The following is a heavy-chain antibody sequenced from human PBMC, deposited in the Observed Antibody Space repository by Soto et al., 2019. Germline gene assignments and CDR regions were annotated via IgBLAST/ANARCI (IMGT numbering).Heavy chain of an antibody. V-gene: IGHV1-18*01. J-gene: IGHJ4*02. CDR1: GYTFASCG. CDR3: ARLIVGATRDFDY. D-gene: IGHD1-26*01. Sequence: GVPVKVSCKASGYTFASCGIRWVRQAPGQGLEWMGWISAYNGNTNYAQKLQGRVTMTTDTSTSTAYMELRSLRSDDTAVYYCARLIVGATRDFDYWGQGTLVTVSS. CDR2: ISAYNGNT.